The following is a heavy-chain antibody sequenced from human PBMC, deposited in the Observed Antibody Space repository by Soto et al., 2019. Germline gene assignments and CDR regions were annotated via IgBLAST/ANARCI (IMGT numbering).Heavy chain of an antibody. V-gene: IGHV1-18*01. J-gene: IGHJ3*02. CDR1: GYTFTSYG. CDR2: ISAYNGNT. Sequence: ASVKVSCKASGYTFTSYGISWVRQAPGQGLEWMGWISAYNGNTNYAQKLQGRVTMTTDTSTRTAYMELRSLRSDETAVYYWAAAELSTRAAAVAFDIWGQGTMVTVSS. D-gene: IGHD6-13*01. CDR3: AAAELSTRAAAVAFDI.